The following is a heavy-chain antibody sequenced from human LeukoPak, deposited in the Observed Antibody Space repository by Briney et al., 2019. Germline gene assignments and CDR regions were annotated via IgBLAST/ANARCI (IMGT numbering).Heavy chain of an antibody. D-gene: IGHD3-22*01. CDR1: GYTFTSYG. Sequence: ASVKVSCKASGYTFTSYGISWVRLAPGQGLEWMGWISVYNGNTNYAQKLQGRVTMTTDTSTTTADMELRSLRSDDTAIYYCARKADYYHSSGYYYVAFDVWGQGTMVTVSS. CDR2: ISVYNGNT. V-gene: IGHV1-18*01. CDR3: ARKADYYHSSGYYYVAFDV. J-gene: IGHJ3*01.